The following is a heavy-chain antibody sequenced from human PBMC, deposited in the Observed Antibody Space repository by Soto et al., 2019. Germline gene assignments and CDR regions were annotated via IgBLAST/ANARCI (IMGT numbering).Heavy chain of an antibody. CDR3: ARQRRYYYDSSGYPDY. Sequence: QLQLQESGPGLVKPSETLSLTCDVSGGSISNTSYYWGWIRQPPGKGLEWIATIYYSGSTFHNPSLKSRVTISVDASKTQFFLKLNSVAAADTAVYYCARQRRYYYDSSGYPDYWGQGTLVTVSS. J-gene: IGHJ4*02. V-gene: IGHV4-39*01. CDR2: IYYSGST. CDR1: GGSISNTSYY. D-gene: IGHD3-22*01.